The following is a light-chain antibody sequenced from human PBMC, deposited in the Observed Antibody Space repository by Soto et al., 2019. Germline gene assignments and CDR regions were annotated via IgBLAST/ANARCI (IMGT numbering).Light chain of an antibody. CDR1: GSNIGAGYD. CDR2: ANI. J-gene: IGLJ1*01. Sequence: QSALTQPPSVSGAPGQRVTIPCTGSGSNIGAGYDVHWYQQLPGTAPKLLIFANINRPSGVPDRFSGSKSGTSASLAITGLRAEDEADYYCQSYDSSPSGYVFGTGTKVTVL. V-gene: IGLV1-40*01. CDR3: QSYDSSPSGYV.